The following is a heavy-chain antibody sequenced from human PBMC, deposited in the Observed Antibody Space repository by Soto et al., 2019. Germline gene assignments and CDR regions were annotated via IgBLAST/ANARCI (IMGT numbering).Heavy chain of an antibody. CDR3: ASGLAGPLDY. CDR2: ISAYNGNT. Sequence: ASVKVSCKASGYTFTSYYMHWVRQAPGQGLEWMGWISAYNGNTNYAQKLQGRVTMTTDTSTSTAYMELRSLRSDDTAVYYCASGLAGPLDYWGQGTLVTVSS. V-gene: IGHV1-18*04. CDR1: GYTFTSYY. J-gene: IGHJ4*02.